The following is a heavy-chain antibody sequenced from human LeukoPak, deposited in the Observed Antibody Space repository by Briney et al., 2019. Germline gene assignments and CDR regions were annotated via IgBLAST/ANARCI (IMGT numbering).Heavy chain of an antibody. J-gene: IGHJ4*02. Sequence: GESLEISCKGSGYTFSRYWIAWVRQMPEKGLEWMGIIYPGDSDTRYSPSFQGQVTVSADKSTSTAYLQWSSLKASDTAMYYCARRDYSGGYYYFDSWGQGTLVTVSS. CDR1: GYTFSRYW. CDR2: IYPGDSDT. V-gene: IGHV5-51*01. D-gene: IGHD1-26*01. CDR3: ARRDYSGGYYYFDS.